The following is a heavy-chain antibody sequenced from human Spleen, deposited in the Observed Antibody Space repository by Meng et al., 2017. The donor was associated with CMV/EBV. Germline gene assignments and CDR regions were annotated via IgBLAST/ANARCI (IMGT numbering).Heavy chain of an antibody. CDR1: GFTFSSYA. J-gene: IGHJ3*02. CDR2: ISGSGGDT. D-gene: IGHD2-2*01. CDR3: ASLSSTDAFDI. Sequence: GESLKISCSASGFTFSSYAMNWVRQAPGKGLEWVSRISGSGGDTYYADSVKGRFTISRDNAKNSLYLQMNSLRAEDTAVYYCASLSSTDAFDIWGQGTMVTVSS. V-gene: IGHV3-23*01.